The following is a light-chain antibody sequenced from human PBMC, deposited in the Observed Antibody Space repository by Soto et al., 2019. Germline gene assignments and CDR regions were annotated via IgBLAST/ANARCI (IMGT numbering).Light chain of an antibody. Sequence: SVLAQPASVSGAPGQAITISCTGTSSDVGGSDYVSWYQHHPDKAPNLVISDVSNRPSGVSYRFSGSKSGNTASLTISGLQAEDEAIYYCSSHTNTNSYVFGTGTKVTVL. CDR1: SSDVGGSDY. J-gene: IGLJ1*01. V-gene: IGLV2-14*03. CDR2: DVS. CDR3: SSHTNTNSYV.